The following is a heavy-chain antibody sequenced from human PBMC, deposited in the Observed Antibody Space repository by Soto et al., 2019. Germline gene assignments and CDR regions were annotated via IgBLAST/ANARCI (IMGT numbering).Heavy chain of an antibody. CDR3: ARDRQYNHFWSGNQNEGPHGMGV. J-gene: IGHJ6*02. V-gene: IGHV4-34*01. Sequence: SETLSLTCSFYVGSIVNYTWTWIRQAPGKGLEWIGEINHSGGTNYNSSLKSRVIISVDTTKNQFSLIVYSVTAADTAVYYCARDRQYNHFWSGNQNEGPHGMGVWGQGSTVTVSS. D-gene: IGHD3-3*02. CDR1: VGSIVNYT. CDR2: INHSGGT.